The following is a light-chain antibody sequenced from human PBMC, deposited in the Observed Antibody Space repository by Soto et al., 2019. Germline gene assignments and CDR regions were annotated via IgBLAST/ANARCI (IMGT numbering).Light chain of an antibody. V-gene: IGLV1-44*01. CDR2: ATN. CDR3: AAWDDTLNGPL. Sequence: QSVLTQPPSASGTPGQTVTISRSGSRSNVGRNAVSWYQQVPGMAPKLLVFATNKRPSGVPDRFSGSASGASASLAISGLQSEDEADYYCAAWDDTLNGPLFGGGTKLTVL. CDR1: RSNVGRNA. J-gene: IGLJ2*01.